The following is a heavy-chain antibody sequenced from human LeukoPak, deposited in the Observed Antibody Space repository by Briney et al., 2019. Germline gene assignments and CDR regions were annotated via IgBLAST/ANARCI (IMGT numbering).Heavy chain of an antibody. V-gene: IGHV3-48*03. CDR2: ISNGGSNI. CDR1: EFTFSSYE. Sequence: QSGGSLRLSCTASEFTFSSYEMNWVRQAPGKGLEWVAYISNGGSNIRYADSVKGRLTISRDNANKSLYLQMNSLRAEDTAVYYCATSGGHGWNYYFDNWGQGTLVTVSS. CDR3: ATSGGHGWNYYFDN. D-gene: IGHD5-12*01. J-gene: IGHJ4*02.